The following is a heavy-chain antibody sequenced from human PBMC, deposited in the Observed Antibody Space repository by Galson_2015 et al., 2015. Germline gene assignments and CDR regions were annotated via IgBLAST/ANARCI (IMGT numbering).Heavy chain of an antibody. CDR3: AKSAAGQLAPENWFDP. Sequence: SLRLSCAASGFIFNNYAMSWVRQAPGKRLEWVSAISGSGGSTYSATSVKGRFTISRDNSKNTLYLQMNSLRAEDTAVYYCAKSAAGQLAPENWFDPWGQGTLVTVSS. J-gene: IGHJ5*02. CDR1: GFIFNNYA. CDR2: ISGSGGST. D-gene: IGHD6-13*01. V-gene: IGHV3-23*01.